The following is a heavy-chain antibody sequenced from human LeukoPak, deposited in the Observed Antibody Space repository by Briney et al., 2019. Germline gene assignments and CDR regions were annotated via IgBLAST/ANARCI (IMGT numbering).Heavy chain of an antibody. V-gene: IGHV4-34*01. CDR3: ARVSRNPFYYYYYMDV. J-gene: IGHJ6*03. CDR1: GGSFSGYY. D-gene: IGHD1-14*01. Sequence: SETLSLTCAVYGGSFSGYYWSWLRQPPGKGLEWIGEINHSGSTNYNPSLKSRVTISVDTSKNQFSLKLSSVTAADTAVYYCARVSRNPFYYYYYMDVWGKGTTVTVSS. CDR2: INHSGST.